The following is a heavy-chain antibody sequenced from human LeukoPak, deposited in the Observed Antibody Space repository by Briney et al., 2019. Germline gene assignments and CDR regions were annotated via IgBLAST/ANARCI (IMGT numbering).Heavy chain of an antibody. CDR2: ISGDAVTS. Sequence: GGSLRLSCAASGFTFKNYAMNWVRQSPGQGLEWVSTISGDAVTSWYADSVKGRFTVSRDNSKNIVFLQMNNLRAEDTAVYYCAKSGYDFWSGYYGYWGQGTLVTVSS. V-gene: IGHV3-23*01. D-gene: IGHD3-3*01. CDR3: AKSGYDFWSGYYGY. J-gene: IGHJ4*02. CDR1: GFTFKNYA.